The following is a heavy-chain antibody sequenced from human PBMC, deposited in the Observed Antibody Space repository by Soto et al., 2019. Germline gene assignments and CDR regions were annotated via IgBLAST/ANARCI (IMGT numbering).Heavy chain of an antibody. CDR3: AKYPVGSSSWFPNWFDP. V-gene: IGHV3-23*01. CDR2: ISGGGGST. D-gene: IGHD6-13*01. J-gene: IGHJ5*02. Sequence: GGSLRLSCAASGFTFSSYAMSWVRQAPGKGLEWVSAISGGGGSTYYADSVKGRFTISRDNSKNTLYLQMNSLRAEDTAVYYCAKYPVGSSSWFPNWFDPWGQGTLVTVSS. CDR1: GFTFSSYA.